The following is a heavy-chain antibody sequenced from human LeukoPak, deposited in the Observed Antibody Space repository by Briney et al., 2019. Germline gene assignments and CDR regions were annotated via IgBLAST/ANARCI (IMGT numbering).Heavy chain of an antibody. CDR1: GGSISSGSCY. V-gene: IGHV4-61*02. J-gene: IGHJ4*02. D-gene: IGHD3-16*02. CDR3: ASYYDYVWGSYRYTVDY. Sequence: PSQTLSLTCTVSGGSISSGSCYWRWIRQPAGKGLKWIGRIYTSGSTNYNPSLKSRVTISVDTSKNQFSLKLSSVTAADRAVYYCASYYDYVWGSYRYTVDYWGQGTLVTVSS. CDR2: IYTSGST.